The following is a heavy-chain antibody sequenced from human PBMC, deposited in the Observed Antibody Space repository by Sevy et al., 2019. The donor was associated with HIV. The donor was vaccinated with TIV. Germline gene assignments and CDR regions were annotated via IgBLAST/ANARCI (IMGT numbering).Heavy chain of an antibody. CDR2: INYSGST. V-gene: IGHV4-34*01. CDR1: GGSFSGYY. D-gene: IGHD3-16*01. CDR3: AGSGLWGAFDI. Sequence: SETLSLTCAVYGGSFSGYYWSWVRQPPGKELEWIGEINYSGSTNYNPSLKSRVIISVDKSKNQFSLRLSSVTAADTAVYYCAGSGLWGAFDIWGQGTMVTVSS. J-gene: IGHJ3*02.